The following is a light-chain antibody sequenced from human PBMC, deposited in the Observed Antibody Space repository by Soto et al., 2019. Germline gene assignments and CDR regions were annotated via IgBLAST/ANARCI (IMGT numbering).Light chain of an antibody. Sequence: EVVLTQSPATLSLSPGDRATLPGRASQSVSSHFAWYQRKSGQAPRLLIYDASKRATGIPARFSGSGSGTEFTLTIDGLQPDDFATYFCHQIHTTPWTFGQGTKVDIK. V-gene: IGKV3-11*01. CDR3: HQIHTTPWT. CDR2: DAS. J-gene: IGKJ1*01. CDR1: QSVSSH.